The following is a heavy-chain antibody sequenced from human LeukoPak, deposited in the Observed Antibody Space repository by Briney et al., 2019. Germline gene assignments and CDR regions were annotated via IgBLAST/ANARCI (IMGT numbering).Heavy chain of an antibody. CDR2: IYYSGST. CDR3: ARLEMATISFDY. CDR1: GGSISSGGYY. D-gene: IGHD5-24*01. J-gene: IGHJ4*02. V-gene: IGHV4-31*03. Sequence: ASETLSLTCTVSGGSISSGGYYWSWIRQHPGKGLEWIGYIYYSGSTYYNPSLKSRVTISVDTSKNQFSLKLSSVTAADTAVYYCARLEMATISFDYWGQGTRVTVSS.